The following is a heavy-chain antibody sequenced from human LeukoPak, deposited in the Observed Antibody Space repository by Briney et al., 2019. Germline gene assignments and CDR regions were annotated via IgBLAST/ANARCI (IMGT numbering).Heavy chain of an antibody. CDR2: IYYSGST. D-gene: IGHD3-9*01. CDR1: GGSISSYY. CDR3: ARGTGYYPH. J-gene: IGHJ1*01. Sequence: SETLSLTCTVSGGSISSYYWSWIRQPPGKGLEWIGYIYYSGSTHYNPSLESRVTISVDTSKNQFSLKLTSVTAADTAIYYCARGTGYYPHWGQGTLVTVSS. V-gene: IGHV4-59*01.